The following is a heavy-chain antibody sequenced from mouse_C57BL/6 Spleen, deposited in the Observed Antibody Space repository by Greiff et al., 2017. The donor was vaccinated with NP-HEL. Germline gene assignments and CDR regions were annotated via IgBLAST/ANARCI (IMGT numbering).Heavy chain of an antibody. J-gene: IGHJ2*01. CDR2: ISSGGSYT. CDR3: ERNDGNSFDY. V-gene: IGHV5-6*01. CDR1: GFTFSSYG. Sequence: EVKLMESGGDLVKPGGSLKLSCAASGFTFSSYGMSWVRQTPDKRLEWVATISSGGSYTYYPDSVKGRFTISRDNAKNTRYRQMSSLKSEDTAMYYCERNDGNSFDYWGQGTTLTVSS. D-gene: IGHD2-1*01.